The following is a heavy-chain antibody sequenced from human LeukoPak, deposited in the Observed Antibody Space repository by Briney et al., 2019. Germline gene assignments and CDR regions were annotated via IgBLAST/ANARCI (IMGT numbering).Heavy chain of an antibody. CDR1: GGSISSYY. CDR2: IYYSGST. V-gene: IGHV4-59*01. J-gene: IGHJ3*02. Sequence: SETLSLTCTVSGGSISSYYWSWIRQPPGKGLEWIGYIYYSGSTNYNPSLKSRVTISVDTSKNQFSLKLSSVTAADTAVYYCARDRSCGGGAFDIWGQGTMVTVSS. CDR3: ARDRSCGGGAFDI. D-gene: IGHD6-19*01.